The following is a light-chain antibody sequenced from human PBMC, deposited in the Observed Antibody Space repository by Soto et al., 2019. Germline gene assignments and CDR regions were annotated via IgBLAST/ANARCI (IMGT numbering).Light chain of an antibody. J-gene: IGLJ1*01. V-gene: IGLV2-14*01. Sequence: QSVLTQPASVSGSPGQSITISCTGTSSDVGGYNYVSWYQQHPGRAPKLMIYDVSNRPSGVSNRFSGSKSGNTASLTISWLQAEDEADYYCISYTSSSTPYVFGTGTKVTVL. CDR2: DVS. CDR1: SSDVGGYNY. CDR3: ISYTSSSTPYV.